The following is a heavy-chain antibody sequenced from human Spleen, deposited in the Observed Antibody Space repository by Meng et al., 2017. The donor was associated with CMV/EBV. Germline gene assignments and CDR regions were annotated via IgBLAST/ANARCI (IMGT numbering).Heavy chain of an antibody. V-gene: IGHV3-66*02. CDR1: GFSVSSND. D-gene: IGHD2-8*01. J-gene: IGHJ3*02. Sequence: GESLKISCAASGFSVSSNDMSCVRQAPGKGLEWVSVAYVGGTTYSTDSVKGRFTISRDISKTTVYLQMNIVRAEDTAVYFCARVEAGLYEGLDIWGQGTMVTVSS. CDR3: ARVEAGLYEGLDI. CDR2: AYVGGTT.